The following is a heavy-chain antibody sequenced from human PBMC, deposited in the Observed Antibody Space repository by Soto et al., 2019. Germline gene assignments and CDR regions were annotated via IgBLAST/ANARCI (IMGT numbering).Heavy chain of an antibody. D-gene: IGHD6-25*01. Sequence: EVQLVESGGGLVQPGGSLRISCAASGLTVSTNYMSWVRQAPGKGLEWVSIIYYGGTTYYADSVKGRFTISRDDSTNPPYLQMHSLRAEDTSVYYCARDYDPSSGDWAHYGIDVCGQGTTVTVCS. V-gene: IGHV3-66*01. CDR1: GLTVSTNY. CDR2: IYYGGTT. CDR3: ARDYDPSSGDWAHYGIDV. J-gene: IGHJ6*02.